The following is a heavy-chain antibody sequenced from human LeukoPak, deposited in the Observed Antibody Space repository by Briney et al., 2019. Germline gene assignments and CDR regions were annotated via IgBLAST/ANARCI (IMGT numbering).Heavy chain of an antibody. Sequence: GGSLRLSCVASGFTLNNYAMTWVRQAPGKGLEWVSTISPSGDDTYYPDSVKGRFTISKDKSKNTLFLQMNSLRSEDTAVYYCAKSGRSWLQLVEYDYWGQGTLVTVSS. V-gene: IGHV3-23*01. CDR1: GFTLNNYA. CDR2: ISPSGDDT. D-gene: IGHD5-24*01. CDR3: AKSGRSWLQLVEYDY. J-gene: IGHJ4*02.